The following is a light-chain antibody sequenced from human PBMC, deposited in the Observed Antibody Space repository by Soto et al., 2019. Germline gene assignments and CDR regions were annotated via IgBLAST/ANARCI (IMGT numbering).Light chain of an antibody. V-gene: IGKV1-5*03. Sequence: DIQMTQSPSTLYASVGDRVTITCRAIQSISSWLAWYQQKPGKAHKLLIYKASSLESGVPSRFSGSGSGTEFTLTSSSLQPDDFAPYYCQQYNSYSRTFGQGTKVEIK. CDR3: QQYNSYSRT. J-gene: IGKJ1*01. CDR1: QSISSW. CDR2: KAS.